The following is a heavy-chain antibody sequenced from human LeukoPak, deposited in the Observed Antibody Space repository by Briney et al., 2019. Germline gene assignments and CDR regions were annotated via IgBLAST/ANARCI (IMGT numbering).Heavy chain of an antibody. CDR2: IYYSGST. J-gene: IGHJ4*02. D-gene: IGHD4-23*01. CDR1: GGSISSSSYY. CDR3: ARVEGGNSFPTFDY. V-gene: IGHV4-39*07. Sequence: SETLSLTCTVSGGSISSSSYYWGWIRQPPGKGLEWIGSIYYSGSTNYNPSLKSRVTISVDTSKNQFSLKLSSVTAADTAVYYCARVEGGNSFPTFDYWGQGTLVTVSS.